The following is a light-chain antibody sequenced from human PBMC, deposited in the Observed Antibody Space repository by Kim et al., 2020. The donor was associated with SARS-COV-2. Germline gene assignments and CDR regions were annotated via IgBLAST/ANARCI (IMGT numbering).Light chain of an antibody. V-gene: IGKV3-15*01. J-gene: IGKJ1*01. Sequence: VSPGERAALSCRASQSVNYNLAWYQQKPGQAPSLLIYGASTRATGIPTRFNGSGSGTEFTLTISSLQSEDFAVYYCLQYSDWPRTFGQGTKVDIK. CDR2: GAS. CDR1: QSVNYN. CDR3: LQYSDWPRT.